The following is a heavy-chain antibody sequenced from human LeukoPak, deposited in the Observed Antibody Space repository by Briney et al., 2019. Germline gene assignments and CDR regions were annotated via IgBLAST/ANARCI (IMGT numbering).Heavy chain of an antibody. CDR1: GFTFSSYA. D-gene: IGHD3-22*01. V-gene: IGHV3-23*01. CDR3: AKAHYDSSGYYYERDAFDI. Sequence: PGGSLRLSCAASGFTFSSYAMSWVRQAPGNGLEWVSALSGSGGSTYYADSVKGRFTISRDNSKNTLYLQMNSLRAEDTAVYYCAKAHYDSSGYYYERDAFDIWGQGTMVTVSS. J-gene: IGHJ3*02. CDR2: LSGSGGST.